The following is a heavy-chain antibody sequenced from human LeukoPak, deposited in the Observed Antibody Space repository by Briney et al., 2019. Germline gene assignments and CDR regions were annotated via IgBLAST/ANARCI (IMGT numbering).Heavy chain of an antibody. V-gene: IGHV4-30-2*01. CDR3: ARETLRFSWFDP. CDR1: GGSISSGGYS. CDR2: IYHSGST. D-gene: IGHD3-16*01. Sequence: PSETLSLTCAVSGGSISSGGYSWSWIRQPPGKGLEWIGYIYHSGSTYYNPSLKSRVTISVDRSKNQFSLKLSSVTAADTAVYYCARETLRFSWFDPWGQGTRVTVS. J-gene: IGHJ5*02.